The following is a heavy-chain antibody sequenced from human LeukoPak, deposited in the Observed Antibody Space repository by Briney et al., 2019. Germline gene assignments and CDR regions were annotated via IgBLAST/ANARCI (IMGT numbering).Heavy chain of an antibody. V-gene: IGHV3-30*18. CDR1: GFTFSSYG. Sequence: GGSLRLSCAVSGFTFSSYGMHWVRQAPGKGLEWVAVISYDGSNKYYADSVKGRFTISRDNSKNTLYLQMNSLRPEDTALCYCAKGYSGYDWVDAFDIWGQGTMVTVSS. CDR3: AKGYSGYDWVDAFDI. D-gene: IGHD5-12*01. CDR2: ISYDGSNK. J-gene: IGHJ3*02.